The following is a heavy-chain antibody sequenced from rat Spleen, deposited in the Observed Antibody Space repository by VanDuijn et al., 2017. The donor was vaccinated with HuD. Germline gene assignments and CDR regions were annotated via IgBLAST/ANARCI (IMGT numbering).Heavy chain of an antibody. CDR1: GFSLTSYS. D-gene: IGHD5-1*01. J-gene: IGHJ4*01. Sequence: QVQLMESGPGPVQPSETLSLTCTVSGFSLTSYSMHWVRQPPGKGLEWMGRIQSGGSTDYNSGLKSRLSISRDTSKSQVFLKMNSLQTEDTAIYYCTRAPGTGYVMDAWGQGTTVTVSS. CDR2: IQSGGST. V-gene: IGHV2-1*01. CDR3: TRAPGTGYVMDA.